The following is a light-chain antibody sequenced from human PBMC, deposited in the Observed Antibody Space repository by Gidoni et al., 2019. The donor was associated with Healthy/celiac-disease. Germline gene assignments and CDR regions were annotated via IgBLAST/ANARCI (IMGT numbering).Light chain of an antibody. CDR3: QQYNSYSRT. CDR1: QSISSW. Sequence: DIQMTQSPSTLSASVGDRVTINCRASQSISSWFAWYQQKPGKAPKLLIYKASSLESGVPSRFSGSGSGTEFTLTISSLQPDDFATYYCQQYNSYSRTFGQGTKLEIK. V-gene: IGKV1-5*03. J-gene: IGKJ2*01. CDR2: KAS.